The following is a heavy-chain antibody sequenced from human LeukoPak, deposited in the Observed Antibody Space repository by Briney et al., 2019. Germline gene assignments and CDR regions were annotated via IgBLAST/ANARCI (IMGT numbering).Heavy chain of an antibody. D-gene: IGHD3-9*01. Sequence: GGSLRLACAASGFTFNNYAMSWVRRAPGKGLEWVSAISGSGTSTYYAGSVKGRFTISRDNSKNTLYLQMDSLRADVTAVYYCAKTDTNQPRPDFDWFSFFDSWGQGTLVTVSS. CDR2: ISGSGTST. J-gene: IGHJ4*02. V-gene: IGHV3-23*01. CDR3: AKTDTNQPRPDFDWFSFFDS. CDR1: GFTFNNYA.